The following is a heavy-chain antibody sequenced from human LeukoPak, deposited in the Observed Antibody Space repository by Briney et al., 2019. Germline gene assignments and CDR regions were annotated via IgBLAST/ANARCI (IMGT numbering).Heavy chain of an antibody. CDR1: GGSFSGYY. J-gene: IGHJ4*02. V-gene: IGHV4-34*01. D-gene: IGHD3-22*01. Sequence: SETLSLTSAVYGGSFSGYYWSWIRQPPGKGLEWIGEINHSGSTNYNPSLKSRVTISVDTSKNQFSLKLSSVTAADTAVYYCARDIADGSNYWGQGTLVTVSS. CDR3: ARDIADGSNY. CDR2: INHSGST.